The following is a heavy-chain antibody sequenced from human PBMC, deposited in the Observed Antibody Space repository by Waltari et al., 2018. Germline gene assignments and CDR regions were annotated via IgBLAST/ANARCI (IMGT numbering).Heavy chain of an antibody. J-gene: IGHJ5*02. D-gene: IGHD3-22*01. V-gene: IGHV1-69*05. Sequence: QVQLVQSGAEVKKPGSSVKVSCKASGGTFSSYAISWVRQAPGQGLEWMGGIIPIFGTANYAQKFQGRVTITTDESTGTAYMELSSLRSEDTAVYYCARDRVYYDSSGYYGNNWFDPWGQGTLVTVSS. CDR3: ARDRVYYDSSGYYGNNWFDP. CDR1: GGTFSSYA. CDR2: IIPIFGTA.